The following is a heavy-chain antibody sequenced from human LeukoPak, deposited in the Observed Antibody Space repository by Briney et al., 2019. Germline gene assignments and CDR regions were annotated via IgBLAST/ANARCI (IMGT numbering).Heavy chain of an antibody. Sequence: ASVKVSCKASGGTFSSYAISWVRQAPGQGLEWMGGIIPIFGTANYAQKFQGRVTITADESTSTAYMELSSLRSEDTAVYYCARDVRFWSGYSDYYYYGMDVWGQGTTVTVSS. CDR1: GGTFSSYA. J-gene: IGHJ6*02. CDR2: IIPIFGTA. D-gene: IGHD3-3*01. CDR3: ARDVRFWSGYSDYYYYGMDV. V-gene: IGHV1-69*13.